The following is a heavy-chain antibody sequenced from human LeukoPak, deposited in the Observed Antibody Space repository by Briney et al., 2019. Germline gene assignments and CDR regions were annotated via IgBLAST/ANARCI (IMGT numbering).Heavy chain of an antibody. J-gene: IGHJ4*02. CDR3: ARAQTGLNDY. CDR1: GFTFSSYW. Sequence: PGGSLRLSCAASGFTFSSYWMHWVRQAPGKGLMWVSRINSDGSSRFTISRDNAKNTLYLQMNSLRAEDTAVHYCARAQTGLNDYWGQGTLVTVSS. D-gene: IGHD3-10*01. CDR2: INSDGS. V-gene: IGHV3-74*01.